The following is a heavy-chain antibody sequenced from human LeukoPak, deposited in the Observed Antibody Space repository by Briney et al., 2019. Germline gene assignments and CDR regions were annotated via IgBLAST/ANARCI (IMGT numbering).Heavy chain of an antibody. V-gene: IGHV4-4*07. D-gene: IGHD1-26*01. J-gene: IGHJ4*02. CDR3: ARVPGGSYYTLGS. Sequence: SETLSLTCSVAGASFSGNYYMWIRQPPGKGLEWVGRIYRNRSPTYNPSLKSRVSLSLDTSKNDLSLILRSVTAADTAVYYCARVPGGSYYTLGSWGPGILVTVSS. CDR1: GASFSGNY. CDR2: IYRNRSP.